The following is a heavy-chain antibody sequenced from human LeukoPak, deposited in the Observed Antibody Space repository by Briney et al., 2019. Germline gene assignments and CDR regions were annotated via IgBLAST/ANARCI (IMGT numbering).Heavy chain of an antibody. CDR3: AKGLLTIFGVVTLDV. Sequence: PGGSLRLSCAASGFTFNIYAMSWVRQAPGKGLEWVSAISGSGGSTYYADSVKGRFTISRDNSKNTLYLQMNSLRAEDTAVYYCAKGLLTIFGVVTLDVWGQGTTVTVSS. D-gene: IGHD3-3*01. CDR1: GFTFNIYA. J-gene: IGHJ6*02. CDR2: ISGSGGST. V-gene: IGHV3-23*01.